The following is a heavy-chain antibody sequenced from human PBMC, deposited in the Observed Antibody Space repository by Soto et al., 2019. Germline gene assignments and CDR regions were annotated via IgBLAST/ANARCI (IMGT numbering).Heavy chain of an antibody. Sequence: GGSLRLSCAASGFTFSSYAMSWVRQAPGKGLEWVSAISGSGGSTYYAGSVKGRFTISRDNSKNTLYLQMNSLRAEDTAVYYCAKVNRQWLVYDAFDIWGQGTMVTVSS. CDR2: ISGSGGST. J-gene: IGHJ3*02. V-gene: IGHV3-23*01. CDR1: GFTFSSYA. D-gene: IGHD6-19*01. CDR3: AKVNRQWLVYDAFDI.